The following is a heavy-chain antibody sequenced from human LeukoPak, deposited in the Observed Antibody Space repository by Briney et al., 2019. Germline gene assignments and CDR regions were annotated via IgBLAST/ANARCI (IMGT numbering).Heavy chain of an antibody. Sequence: PSETLSLTCTVSGGSISSYYWSWIRQPAGKGLEWTGRICTSGSTNYNPSLKSRVTMSVDTSKNQFSLKLSSVTAADTAVYYCARDRIVGATLDYFDYWGQGTLVTVSS. J-gene: IGHJ4*02. CDR1: GGSISSYY. CDR3: ARDRIVGATLDYFDY. V-gene: IGHV4-4*07. D-gene: IGHD1-26*01. CDR2: ICTSGST.